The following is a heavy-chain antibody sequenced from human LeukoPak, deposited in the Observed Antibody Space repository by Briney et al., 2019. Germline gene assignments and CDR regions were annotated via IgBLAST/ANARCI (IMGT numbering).Heavy chain of an antibody. V-gene: IGHV1-46*01. Sequence: ASVKVSCKASGYTFTSYYMHWVRQAPGQGLEWMGIINPSGGSTSYAQKFQGRVTMTRDTSTSTVYMELSSLRSEDTAVYYCARDPTNFQYCSSTSCYVGVGYMDVWGKGTTVTISS. CDR3: ARDPTNFQYCSSTSCYVGVGYMDV. CDR1: GYTFTSYY. CDR2: INPSGGST. D-gene: IGHD2-2*01. J-gene: IGHJ6*03.